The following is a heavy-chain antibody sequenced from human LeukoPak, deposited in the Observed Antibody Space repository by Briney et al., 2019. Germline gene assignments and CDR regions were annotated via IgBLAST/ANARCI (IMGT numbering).Heavy chain of an antibody. J-gene: IGHJ5*02. Sequence: SETLSLTCTVSGGSISSYYWSWIRQPAGKGLEWIGRIYTSGSTNYNPSLKSRVTTSVDTSKNQFSLKLSSVTAADTAVYYCARAVVVPAASEKYNWFDPWGQGTLVTVSS. CDR3: ARAVVVPAASEKYNWFDP. CDR2: IYTSGST. D-gene: IGHD2-2*01. V-gene: IGHV4-4*07. CDR1: GGSISSYY.